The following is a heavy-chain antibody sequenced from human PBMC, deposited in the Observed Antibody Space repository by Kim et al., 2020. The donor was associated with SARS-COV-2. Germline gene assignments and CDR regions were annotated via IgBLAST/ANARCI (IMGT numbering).Heavy chain of an antibody. V-gene: IGHV4-38-2*02. CDR2: IYHSGST. D-gene: IGHD2-8*02. J-gene: IGHJ5*02. CDR1: GYSINSSIF. CDR3: AKEVGIIWSNYFDA. Sequence: SETLSLTCTVSGYSINSSIFWGWIRQPPGKGLEWIGSIYHSGSTYYTPSLKSRVTISVDTSKNQFSLHLNSLTVADTAVYYCAKEVGIIWSNYFDAWGQG.